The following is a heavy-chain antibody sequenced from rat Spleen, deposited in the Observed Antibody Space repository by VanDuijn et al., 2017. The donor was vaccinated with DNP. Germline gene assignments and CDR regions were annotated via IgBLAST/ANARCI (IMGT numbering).Heavy chain of an antibody. J-gene: IGHJ4*01. CDR1: GFTFSSFP. V-gene: IGHV5-46*01. CDR2: ISTSGGST. CDR3: ARHDYYASPYYAMDA. D-gene: IGHD1-12*01. Sequence: EVQLVESGGDLVQPGRSMKLSCAASGFTFSSFPMAWVRQAPTKGLEWVATISTSGGSTFYRDSVKGRFTISRDDAKNTLYLQMDSLRSEDTATYYCARHDYYASPYYAMDAWGQGTSVTVSS.